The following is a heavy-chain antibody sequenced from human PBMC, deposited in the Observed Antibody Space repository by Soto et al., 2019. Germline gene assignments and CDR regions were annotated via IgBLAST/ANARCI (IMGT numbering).Heavy chain of an antibody. CDR2: ISGSGGST. V-gene: IGHV3-23*01. Sequence: EVQLLESGGGLVQPGGSLRLSCAASGFTFSSYAMSWVRQAPGKGLEWVSVISGSGGSTYYADSVKGRFTISRDNSKNTVYLQMNSLRAEDTAVYYCGKRTSGWYFDCWGQGTLVTVSS. CDR3: GKRTSGWYFDC. CDR1: GFTFSSYA. J-gene: IGHJ4*02. D-gene: IGHD6-19*01.